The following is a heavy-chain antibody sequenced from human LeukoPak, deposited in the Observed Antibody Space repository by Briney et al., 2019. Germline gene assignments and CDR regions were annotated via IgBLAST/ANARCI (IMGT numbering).Heavy chain of an antibody. D-gene: IGHD2-15*01. CDR1: GFTFSSYA. V-gene: IGHV3-23*01. Sequence: HPGRSLRLSCAASGFTFSSYAMSWVRQAPGKGLEWVSAISGSGGSTYYADSVKGRFTISRDNSKNTLYLQMNSLRAEDTAVYYCVVSWSAGYYYMDVWGKGTTVTVSS. CDR2: ISGSGGST. CDR3: VVSWSAGYYYMDV. J-gene: IGHJ6*03.